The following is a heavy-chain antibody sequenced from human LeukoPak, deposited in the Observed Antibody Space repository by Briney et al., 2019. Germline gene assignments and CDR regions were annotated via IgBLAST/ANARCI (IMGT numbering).Heavy chain of an antibody. CDR1: GFTFSSYE. CDR3: AREDSSGLDY. V-gene: IGHV3-48*03. D-gene: IGHD3-22*01. Sequence: GGSLRLSCAASGFTFSSYEMNWVRQAPGKGLEWVSYISSSGSTIYYADSVKGRFTISRDNAKNSLYLQMNSLRAEDTAVYYCAREDSSGLDYRGQGTLVTVSS. J-gene: IGHJ4*02. CDR2: ISSSGSTI.